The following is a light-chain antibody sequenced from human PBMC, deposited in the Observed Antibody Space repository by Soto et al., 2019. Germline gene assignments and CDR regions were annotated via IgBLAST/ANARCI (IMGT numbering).Light chain of an antibody. CDR2: DAS. V-gene: IGKV3-11*01. Sequence: EIVLTQSPGTLSLSPGERATLSCRASQSVSNYFVWYQQKPGQAPRLLIYDASKRATGIPARFSGSGSGTDFTLTISSLEPEDFAVYYCQQRSIWPWKFGQGTRWISN. CDR3: QQRSIWPWK. J-gene: IGKJ1*01. CDR1: QSVSNY.